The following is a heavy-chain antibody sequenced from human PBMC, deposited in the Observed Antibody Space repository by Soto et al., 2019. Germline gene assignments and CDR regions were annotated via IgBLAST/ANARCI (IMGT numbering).Heavy chain of an antibody. D-gene: IGHD3-3*01. CDR1: GFTFDDYA. V-gene: IGHV3-43D*04. CDR2: ISWDGSNT. J-gene: IGHJ6*02. CDR3: AKAQRGRKRPFFGQARPYDPYSAMDI. Sequence: LRLSCAASGFTFDDYAMHWVRQAPGKGLEWVSLISWDGSNTYYADSVRGRFNISRDNSKNSLYLQMNSLRPEDTALYYCAKAQRGRKRPFFGQARPYDPYSAMDIWGQGTTVTVSS.